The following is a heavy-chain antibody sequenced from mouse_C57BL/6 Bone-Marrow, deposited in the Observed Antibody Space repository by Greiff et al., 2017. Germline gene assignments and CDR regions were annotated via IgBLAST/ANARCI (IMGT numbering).Heavy chain of an antibody. CDR2: IDPSDSYT. V-gene: IGHV1-50*01. CDR3: AGFYGYFYYFDY. CDR1: GYTFTSYW. D-gene: IGHD2-2*01. Sequence: QVQLQQPGAELVKPGASVKLSCKASGYTFTSYWMQWVKQRPGQGLEWIGEIDPSDSYTNYNQKFKGKATLTVDTSSSTAYMQLSSLTSEDSAVYYCAGFYGYFYYFDYWGQGTTRTVSS. J-gene: IGHJ2*01.